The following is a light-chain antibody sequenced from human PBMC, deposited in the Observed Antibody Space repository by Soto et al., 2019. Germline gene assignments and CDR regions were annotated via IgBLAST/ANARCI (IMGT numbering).Light chain of an antibody. V-gene: IGKV3-20*01. CDR3: QQYGSSPPSVT. CDR2: RAS. CDR1: QSVSSN. Sequence: EIVMTQSPATLSVSPGERATLSCRASQSVSSNLAWYQQKPGQPPRLLIYRASTRATGVPDRFSGSGSGTDFTLTISRLEPEDFAVYYCQQYGSSPPSVTFGQGTRLEIK. J-gene: IGKJ5*01.